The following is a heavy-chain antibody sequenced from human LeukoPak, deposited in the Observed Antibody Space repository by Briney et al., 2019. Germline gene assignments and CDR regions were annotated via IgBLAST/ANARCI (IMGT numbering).Heavy chain of an antibody. CDR1: GGSISSGDYY. D-gene: IGHD6-19*01. CDR3: ARVESSKGSGWYYFDY. V-gene: IGHV4-30-4*01. Sequence: SETLSLTCTVSGGSISSGDYYWSWIRPPPGKGLEWIGYIYYSGTTYYNPSLKSRVTISVDTSKDQFSLKLSSVTAADTAVYYCARVESSKGSGWYYFDYWGQGTLVTVSS. CDR2: IYYSGTT. J-gene: IGHJ4*02.